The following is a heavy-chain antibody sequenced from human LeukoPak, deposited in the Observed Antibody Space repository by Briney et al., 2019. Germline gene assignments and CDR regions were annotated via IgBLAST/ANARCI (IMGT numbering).Heavy chain of an antibody. CDR2: MSADGGGT. J-gene: IGHJ4*02. Sequence: GGSLRLSCAGSPFTFRVDAMSWVPQAPGKGLEWVSAMSADGGGTYIADSLKGRCTISRDNSKSTLSLQMNSLRDEDTPIYYCANCSAASTYYFDYWSQGILVTVS. V-gene: IGHV3-23*01. CDR1: PFTFRVDA. D-gene: IGHD2-15*01. CDR3: ANCSAASTYYFDY.